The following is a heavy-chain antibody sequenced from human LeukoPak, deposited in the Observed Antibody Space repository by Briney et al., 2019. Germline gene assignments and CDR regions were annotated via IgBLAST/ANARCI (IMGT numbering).Heavy chain of an antibody. CDR2: INHSGST. CDR1: GGSISSGGYY. D-gene: IGHD5-12*01. V-gene: IGHV4-39*07. CDR3: ARGHLWLTN. Sequence: SETLSLTCTVSGGSISSGGYYWSWIRQPPGKGLEWIGEINHSGSTNYKPSLKSRVTISLDTSKNQFSLKLSSVTAADTAVYYCARGHLWLTNWGQGALVTVSS. J-gene: IGHJ4*02.